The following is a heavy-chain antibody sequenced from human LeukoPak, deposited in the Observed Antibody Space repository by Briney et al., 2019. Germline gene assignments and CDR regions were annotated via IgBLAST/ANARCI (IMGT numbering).Heavy chain of an antibody. V-gene: IGHV1-2*02. J-gene: IGHJ6*03. Sequence: XGXEXXGXIXHNSGGTNYAQEFQGRVTMTRDTSISTAYMELSRLRDDDTAVYYCARAWGSGSYYKALYYYYYMDVWGKGTTVTVSS. CDR2: IXHNSGGT. CDR3: ARAWGSGSYYKALYYYYYMDV. D-gene: IGHD3-10*01.